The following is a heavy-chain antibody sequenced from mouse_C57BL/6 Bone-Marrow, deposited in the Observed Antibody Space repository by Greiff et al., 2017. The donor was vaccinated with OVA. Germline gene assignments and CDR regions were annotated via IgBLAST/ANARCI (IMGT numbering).Heavy chain of an antibody. D-gene: IGHD2-2*01. CDR3: ARKRGLRGYFDY. V-gene: IGHV2-2*01. CDR1: GFSLTSYG. CDR2: LWRGGST. J-gene: IGHJ2*01. Sequence: VQLQESGPGLVQPSQSLSITCTVSGFSLTSYGVHWVRQSPGTGLEWLGVLWRGGSTDYNAAFISRLSISKDNSKSQVFFKMNILQADDTAIDYCARKRGLRGYFDYWGQGTTLTVSS.